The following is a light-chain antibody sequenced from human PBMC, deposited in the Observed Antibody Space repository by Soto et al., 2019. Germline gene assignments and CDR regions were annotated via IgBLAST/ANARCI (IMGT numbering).Light chain of an antibody. J-gene: IGLJ1*01. CDR2: DVS. CDR3: SAYSSSSTYV. V-gene: IGLV2-14*01. Sequence: QSELTQPASVSGSPGQSITISCTGTSSDVGGYNYVSWYQQHPGKAPKLMIYDVSNRPSGVSNRFSGSKSGNTASLTISGLQAEDDADYYCSAYSSSSTYVFGTGTMATVL. CDR1: SSDVGGYNY.